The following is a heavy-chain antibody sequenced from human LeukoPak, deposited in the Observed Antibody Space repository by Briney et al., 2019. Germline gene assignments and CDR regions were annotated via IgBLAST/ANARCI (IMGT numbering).Heavy chain of an antibody. CDR1: GFTFSRYY. D-gene: IGHD6-13*01. CDR2: INSDGSST. Sequence: PGGSLRLSCAASGFTFSRYYMHWVRQAPGKGLVWVSRINSDGSSTTYADCVKGRVTISRDNAKNSLYLQMNSLKVEDTAVYYCTRVFVGDEYSSSGYWGQGTLVTVSS. V-gene: IGHV3-74*01. CDR3: TRVFVGDEYSSSGY. J-gene: IGHJ4*02.